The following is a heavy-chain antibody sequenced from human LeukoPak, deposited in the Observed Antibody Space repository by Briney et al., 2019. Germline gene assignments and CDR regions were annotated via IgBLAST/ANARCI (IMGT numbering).Heavy chain of an antibody. D-gene: IGHD2-21*01. CDR3: ARGFRCNGGYCYSMFDS. J-gene: IGHJ4*03. CDR1: GFAVSSNY. CDR2: IYSGSST. V-gene: IGHV3-53*01. Sequence: GGSLRLSCAVSGFAVSSNYISWLRQAPGKGLEWVSVIYSGSSTYYADSVKGRFTISRDKSKNTVFLQMNNLRAEDTAVYYCARGFRCNGGYCYSMFDSWGQGTPVTVSP.